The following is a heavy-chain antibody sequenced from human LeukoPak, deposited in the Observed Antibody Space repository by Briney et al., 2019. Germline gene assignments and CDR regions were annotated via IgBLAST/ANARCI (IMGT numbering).Heavy chain of an antibody. CDR1: GFTFSSYE. J-gene: IGHJ4*02. CDR2: ISSSGSTI. D-gene: IGHD3-10*01. CDR3: ARDLGVWFGEFAN. V-gene: IGHV3-48*03. Sequence: GGSQRLSCAASGFTFSSYEMNWVRQAPGKGLEWVSYISSSGSTIYYADSVKGRFTISRDNAKNSLYLQMNSLRAEDTAVYYCARDLGVWFGEFANWGQGTLVTASS.